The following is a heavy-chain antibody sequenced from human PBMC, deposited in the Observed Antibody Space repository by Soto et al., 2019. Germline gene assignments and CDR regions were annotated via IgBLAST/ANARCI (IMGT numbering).Heavy chain of an antibody. D-gene: IGHD3-10*01. J-gene: IGHJ4*02. Sequence: GSLTLCCAAAGFTFSSSSISWVRPAPGKGLEWVSAVSANGQGIYYADSVRGRFTISRDNSKNTVFLHMDSLSAEDTAVYYCAKDRHYPRDYFHYWGQGTLVTVYS. CDR1: GFTFSSSS. V-gene: IGHV3-23*01. CDR2: VSANGQGI. CDR3: AKDRHYPRDYFHY.